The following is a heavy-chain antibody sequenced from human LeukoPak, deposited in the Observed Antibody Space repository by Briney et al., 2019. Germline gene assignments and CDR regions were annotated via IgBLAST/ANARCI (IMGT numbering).Heavy chain of an antibody. Sequence: ASVKVSCKASGYTFTGYYMHWVRQAPGQGLEWMGWINPNSGGTNYAQKFQGRVTMTRDTSISTASMELSRLRSDDTAVYYWATWAKKKSNDYWGQGTLVTVSS. V-gene: IGHV1-2*02. CDR1: GYTFTGYY. D-gene: IGHD4-11*01. CDR2: INPNSGGT. J-gene: IGHJ4*02. CDR3: ATWAKKKSNDY.